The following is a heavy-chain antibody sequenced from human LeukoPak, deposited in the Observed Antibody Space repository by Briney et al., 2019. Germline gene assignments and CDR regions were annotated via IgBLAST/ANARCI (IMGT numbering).Heavy chain of an antibody. CDR3: ARDSCSGGSCYLLDY. CDR1: GYTFTSYG. D-gene: IGHD2-15*01. Sequence: GASVKVSCKASGYTFTSYGISWVRQAPGQGLEWMGWISAYNGNTNYAQKLQGRVTMTTDTSTSTAYMELRSLRSDDTAVYYCARDSCSGGSCYLLDYWGQGTLVTVSS. J-gene: IGHJ4*02. V-gene: IGHV1-18*01. CDR2: ISAYNGNT.